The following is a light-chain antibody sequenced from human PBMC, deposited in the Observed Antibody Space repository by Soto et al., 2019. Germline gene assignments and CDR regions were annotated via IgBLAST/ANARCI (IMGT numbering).Light chain of an antibody. J-gene: IGLJ1*01. CDR2: GNN. V-gene: IGLV1-40*01. CDR1: SSSIGAGYD. Sequence: QSVLTQPPSVSGAPGQRVTISCTGSSSSIGAGYDVHWYHQLPGAAPKLLVSGNNNRPSGVPDRFSASKSGTSASLAITGLQTEDEAQYYCQSYDSRLTAYVFGTGTKATVL. CDR3: QSYDSRLTAYV.